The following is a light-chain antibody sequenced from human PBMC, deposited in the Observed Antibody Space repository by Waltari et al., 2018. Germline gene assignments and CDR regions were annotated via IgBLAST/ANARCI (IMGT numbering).Light chain of an antibody. CDR1: HNIGTY. J-gene: IGKJ3*01. Sequence: DVQMTQAPSSLSASVGDRLTITCRQSHNIGTYLNWYHQKPGKAPQLLIFNTSRLQNGVPSRFSGGASGADFTLTISSLQPEDFATYFCQQSNETPFTFGPGTRV. V-gene: IGKV1-39*01. CDR2: NTS. CDR3: QQSNETPFT.